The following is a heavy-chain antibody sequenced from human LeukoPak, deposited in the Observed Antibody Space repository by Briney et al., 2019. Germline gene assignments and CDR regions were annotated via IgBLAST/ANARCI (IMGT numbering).Heavy chain of an antibody. CDR2: TSSDEKNK. CDR3: ARAPDYTDGWFFGY. J-gene: IGHJ4*02. D-gene: IGHD3-3*01. CDR1: GFTFSTYA. V-gene: IGHV3-30*04. Sequence: GGSLRLSCTASGFTFSTYAMHWVRQAPGKGLDWVAVTSSDEKNKYYADSVKGRFTISRDNSKNTLYLQMNSLRIEDTAVYYCARAPDYTDGWFFGYWGQGTLVTVSS.